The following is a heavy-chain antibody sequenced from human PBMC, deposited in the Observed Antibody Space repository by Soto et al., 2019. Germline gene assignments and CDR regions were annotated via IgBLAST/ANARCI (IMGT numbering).Heavy chain of an antibody. V-gene: IGHV3-23*01. CDR3: AKQGRAERELRHFDY. D-gene: IGHD3-10*01. CDR2: ISGSGSST. CDR1: GFTFSSYA. Sequence: EVQLLESGGGWVQPGGSLRLSCGASGFTFSSYAMSWVRQAPGTGLEWVSEISGSGSSTYYADSVKGRFTISRDNSKNTLYLQMSSLRAEDTAIYYCAKQGRAERELRHFDYWGQGTLVTVSS. J-gene: IGHJ4*02.